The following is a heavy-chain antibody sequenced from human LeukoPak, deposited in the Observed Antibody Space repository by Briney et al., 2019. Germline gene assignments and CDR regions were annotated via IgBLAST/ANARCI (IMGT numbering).Heavy chain of an antibody. CDR3: ARESHYDSSGYNYFDL. J-gene: IGHJ4*02. D-gene: IGHD3-22*01. V-gene: IGHV4-34*01. Sequence: SETLSLTCGVYGDSFDNYYWNWIRQFPEKRLEWIGEVDHSGRTTYSPSLQGRVTISVDTSKSQFSLKLNSVTAADTAVYYCARESHYDSSGYNYFDLWGQGTLVTVSS. CDR2: VDHSGRT. CDR1: GDSFDNYY.